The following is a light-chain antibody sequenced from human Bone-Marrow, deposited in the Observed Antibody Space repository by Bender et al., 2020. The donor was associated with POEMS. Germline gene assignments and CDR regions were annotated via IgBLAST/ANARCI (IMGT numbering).Light chain of an antibody. Sequence: QSVLTQPPSASGTPGQRVTISCSGGSSNIGAHAVNWYQHLPGTAPKLLIYSSHRRPSEVPDRFSGSRSGTSASLAISELQSGDEADYCCAVWDDSLNGWVFGGGTKLTV. CDR1: SSNIGAHA. CDR3: AVWDDSLNGWV. J-gene: IGLJ3*02. CDR2: SSH. V-gene: IGLV1-44*01.